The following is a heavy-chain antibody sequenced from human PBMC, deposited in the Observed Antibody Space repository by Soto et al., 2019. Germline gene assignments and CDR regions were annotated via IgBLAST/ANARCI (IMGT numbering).Heavy chain of an antibody. V-gene: IGHV4-59*08. J-gene: IGHJ5*02. CDR1: GGSISSYY. Sequence: SETLSLTCTVSGGSISSYYWSWIRQPPGKGLEWIGYIYYSGSTNYNPSLKSRVTISVDTSKNQFSLKLSSVTAADTAVYYCEIESAAAGIFWFDPWGQGTLVTVSS. D-gene: IGHD6-13*01. CDR3: EIESAAAGIFWFDP. CDR2: IYYSGST.